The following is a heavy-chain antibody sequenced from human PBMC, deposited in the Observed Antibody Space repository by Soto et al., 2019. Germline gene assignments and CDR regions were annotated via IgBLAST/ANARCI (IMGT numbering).Heavy chain of an antibody. D-gene: IGHD3-22*01. CDR3: ARDVDYDSSGYYHSGAAYYFDY. CDR2: IYYSGST. Sequence: PSETLSLTCTVSGGSISSGGYYWSWIRQHPGKSLEWIGYIYYSGSTYYNPSLKSRVTISVDTSKNQFSLKLSSVTAADTAVYYCARDVDYDSSGYYHSGAAYYFDYWGQGTLVTVSS. J-gene: IGHJ4*02. V-gene: IGHV4-31*03. CDR1: GGSISSGGYY.